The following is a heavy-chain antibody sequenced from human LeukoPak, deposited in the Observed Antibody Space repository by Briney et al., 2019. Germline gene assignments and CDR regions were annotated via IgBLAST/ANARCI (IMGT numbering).Heavy chain of an antibody. V-gene: IGHV4-30-2*01. CDR1: GGSISSGGYY. J-gene: IGHJ6*03. Sequence: PSETLSLTCSVSGGSISSGGYYWSWIRQPPGKGLEWIGYIYHSGSTYYNPSLKSRVTISVDRSKNQFSLKLSSVTAADTAVYYCARDLPGLYYMDVWGKGTTVTVPS. D-gene: IGHD1-14*01. CDR3: ARDLPGLYYMDV. CDR2: IYHSGST.